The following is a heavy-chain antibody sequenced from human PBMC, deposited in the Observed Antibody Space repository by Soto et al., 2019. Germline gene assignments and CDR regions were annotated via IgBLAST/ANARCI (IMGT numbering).Heavy chain of an antibody. Sequence: GESLTISWNGSGYSFTSYWIGWVRQLPGKGLEWMGIIYPGDSDTRYSPSFQGQVTISADKSISTAYLQWSSLKASDTAMYYCARQIWGDGFDYGYYYGMDVWGQGTTVTVSS. D-gene: IGHD4-17*01. CDR1: GYSFTSYW. CDR2: IYPGDSDT. J-gene: IGHJ6*02. V-gene: IGHV5-51*01. CDR3: ARQIWGDGFDYGYYYGMDV.